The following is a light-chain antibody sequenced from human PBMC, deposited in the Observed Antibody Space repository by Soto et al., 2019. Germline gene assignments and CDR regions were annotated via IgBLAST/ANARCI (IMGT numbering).Light chain of an antibody. CDR3: QQSYTTPWT. V-gene: IGKV1-39*01. J-gene: IGKJ1*01. CDR2: GAS. CDR1: QSISIY. Sequence: DIQMTQSPSSLSAFVGDRVTITCRASQSISIYLNWYQQKSGKVPKLLIYGASSVQSGVPTRFSGSGSGTDFTLTISSLQPDDFASYYCQQSYTTPWTFGQGTKVEIK.